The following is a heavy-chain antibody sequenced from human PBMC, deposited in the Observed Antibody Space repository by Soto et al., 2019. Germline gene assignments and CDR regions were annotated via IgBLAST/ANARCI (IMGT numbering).Heavy chain of an antibody. CDR1: GYKVSTWHNFTSYW. V-gene: IGHV5-51*01. CDR2: IYPTDSDT. J-gene: IGHJ6*02. D-gene: IGHD2-2*01. Sequence: PGESLKISCMGSGYKVSTWHNFTSYWIAWVRQMPGKGLEWMGIIYPTDSDTRYSPSFQGHVTISADKSISTAYLQWSSLKASDTAMYYCASSPRGYCSSTSCRELGNYYGMDVWGQGTTVTVSS. CDR3: ASSPRGYCSSTSCRELGNYYGMDV.